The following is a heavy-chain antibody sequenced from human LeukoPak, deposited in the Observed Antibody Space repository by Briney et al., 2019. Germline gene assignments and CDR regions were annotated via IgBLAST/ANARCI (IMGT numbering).Heavy chain of an antibody. CDR1: GYTLTELS. Sequence: ASVKVSCKVSGYTLTELSMHWVRQAPGKGLEWMGGFDPEDGETIYAQKFQGRVTMTRDMSTSTVYMELSSLRSEDTAVYYCARAIGAARGYFDYWGQGTLVTVSS. V-gene: IGHV1-24*01. D-gene: IGHD6-6*01. CDR3: ARAIGAARGYFDY. J-gene: IGHJ4*02. CDR2: FDPEDGET.